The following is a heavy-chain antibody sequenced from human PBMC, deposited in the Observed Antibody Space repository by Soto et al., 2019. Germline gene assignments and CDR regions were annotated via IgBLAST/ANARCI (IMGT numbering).Heavy chain of an antibody. V-gene: IGHV1-18*04. CDR2: ISAYNGNT. D-gene: IGHD3-3*01. CDR1: GYTFTSYG. CDR3: ARDRGYYTLVYYYYGMDV. J-gene: IGHJ6*02. Sequence: ASVKVSCKASGYTFTSYGISWVRQAPGQGLEWMGWISAYNGNTNYAQKLQGRVTMTTDTSTSTAYMELRSLRSDDTAVYYCARDRGYYTLVYYYYGMDVWGQGTTVTAP.